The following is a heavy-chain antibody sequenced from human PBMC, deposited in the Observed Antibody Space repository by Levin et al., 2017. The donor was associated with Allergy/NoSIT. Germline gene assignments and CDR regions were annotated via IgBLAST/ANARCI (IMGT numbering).Heavy chain of an antibody. V-gene: IGHV4-59*08. CDR3: ARMLRGVHYYYGLDV. Sequence: SQTLSLTCTVSGGSISSYYWTWIRQPPGKGLEWIGYIYYSGSTNYSPSLKSRVAISVDTSKNHFSLRLRSVNAADTAVYYCARMLRGVHYYYGLDVWGQGTTVTVSS. D-gene: IGHD3-10*01. J-gene: IGHJ6*02. CDR2: IYYSGST. CDR1: GGSISSYY.